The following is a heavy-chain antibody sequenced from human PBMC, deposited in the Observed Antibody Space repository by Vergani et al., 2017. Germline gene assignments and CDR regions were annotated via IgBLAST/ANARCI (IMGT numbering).Heavy chain of an antibody. CDR2: ISYDGSNK. CDR3: AKGIFPGAMVRGVNLGYYYYGMDV. J-gene: IGHJ6*02. CDR1: GFTFSSYG. V-gene: IGHV3-30*18. Sequence: QVQLVESGGGVVQPGRSLRLSCAASGFTFSSYGLHWVRQAPGKGLEWVAVISYDGSNKYYADSVKGRFTISRDNSKNTLYLQMNSLRAEDTAVYYCAKGIFPGAMVRGVNLGYYYYGMDVWGQGTTVTVSS. D-gene: IGHD3-10*01.